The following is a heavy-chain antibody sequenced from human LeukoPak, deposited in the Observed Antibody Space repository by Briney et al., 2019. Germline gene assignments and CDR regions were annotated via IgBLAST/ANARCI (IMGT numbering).Heavy chain of an antibody. Sequence: ASVKVSSKASVYTFTSDGISWVRQTPGQGLEWIGWISAYNGNTNYAQKLQGRVTMNTDTSTSTAYMELRSLRSDDTAVYYCARAGYSSYYYYMDVWGKGTTVTISS. D-gene: IGHD6-13*01. CDR3: ARAGYSSYYYYMDV. CDR2: ISAYNGNT. J-gene: IGHJ6*03. CDR1: VYTFTSDG. V-gene: IGHV1-18*01.